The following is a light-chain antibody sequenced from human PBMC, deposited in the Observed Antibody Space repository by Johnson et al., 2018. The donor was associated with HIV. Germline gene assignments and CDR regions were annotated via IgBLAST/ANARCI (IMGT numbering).Light chain of an antibody. CDR1: SSNIGNSY. V-gene: IGLV1-51*02. CDR3: GAWDSTLNAYV. J-gene: IGLJ1*01. Sequence: SVLTQPPSVSAAPGQKVTISCSGSSSNIGNSYISWYQQLPGTAPKLLIYKNDQRPSGIPDRFSGSKSGTSATLGITGLQTGDEGDYFCGAWDSTLNAYVFGTGTKVTVL. CDR2: KND.